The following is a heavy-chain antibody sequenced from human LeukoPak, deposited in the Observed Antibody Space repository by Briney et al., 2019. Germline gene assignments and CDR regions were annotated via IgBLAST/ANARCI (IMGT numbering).Heavy chain of an antibody. J-gene: IGHJ4*02. V-gene: IGHV3-74*01. CDR2: INTDGSST. Sequence: GESLRLSCAASGFTFSNYWMHWVRQAPGKGLVWVSRINTDGSSTNYADSVKGRFTISRDNAKNTLYLQMNCLRGEDTAVYYCASTTMAIPGDYWGQGTLVTVSS. CDR3: ASTTMAIPGDY. CDR1: GFTFSNYW. D-gene: IGHD5-18*01.